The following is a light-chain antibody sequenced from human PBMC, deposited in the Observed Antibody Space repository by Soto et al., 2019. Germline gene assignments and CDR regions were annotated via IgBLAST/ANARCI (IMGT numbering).Light chain of an antibody. CDR3: LQYNSFRT. V-gene: IGKV1-5*03. CDR2: KAS. CDR1: QSIDTW. J-gene: IGKJ1*01. Sequence: DVQMTQSPSTLSAFVGDTVTITCRASQSIDTWLAWHQQKPGKAPKLLIYKASSLASGVPSRFSGSGSGSEFTLTISGLQPDDFATYCCLQYNSFRTFGQGTKVEIK.